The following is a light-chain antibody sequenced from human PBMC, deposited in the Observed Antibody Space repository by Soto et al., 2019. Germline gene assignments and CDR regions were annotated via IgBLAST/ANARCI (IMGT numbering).Light chain of an antibody. CDR2: TNN. Sequence: QSVVTQPPSASGTPGQRVTISCSGNTSNIGTNSINWYQHLPGTAPKLLIYTNNQRPSGVPDRFSGSKSGTSASLAISGLRSEDEAHYYCQSYDNSLSGAWVFGGGTKLTVL. J-gene: IGLJ3*02. CDR1: TSNIGTNS. V-gene: IGLV1-44*01. CDR3: QSYDNSLSGAWV.